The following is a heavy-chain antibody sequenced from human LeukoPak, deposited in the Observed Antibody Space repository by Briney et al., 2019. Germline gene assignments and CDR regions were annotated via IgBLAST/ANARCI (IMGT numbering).Heavy chain of an antibody. Sequence: WASVKVSCKASGGTFSSYAISWVRQAPGQGLEWMGRIIPILGIANYAQKFQGRVTITADKSTSTAYMELSSLRSEDTAVYYCARETWGDIVATMWGQGTLVTVSS. CDR2: IIPILGIA. CDR3: ARETWGDIVATM. J-gene: IGHJ4*02. D-gene: IGHD5-12*01. V-gene: IGHV1-69*04. CDR1: GGTFSSYA.